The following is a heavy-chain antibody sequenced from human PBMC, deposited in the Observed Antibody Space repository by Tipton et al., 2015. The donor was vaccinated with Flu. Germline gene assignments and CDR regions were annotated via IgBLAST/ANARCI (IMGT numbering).Heavy chain of an antibody. D-gene: IGHD2-2*01. Sequence: SLRLSCAASGFTFSSYGMHWVRQAPGKGLEWVAFIRYDGSNKYYADSVKGRFTISRDNSKNTLYLQMNSLRAEDTAVYYCAKEEGYCSSTSCQITYYYYGMDVCGQGTTVTVSS. V-gene: IGHV3-30*02. J-gene: IGHJ6*02. CDR3: AKEEGYCSSTSCQITYYYYGMDV. CDR2: IRYDGSNK. CDR1: GFTFSSYG.